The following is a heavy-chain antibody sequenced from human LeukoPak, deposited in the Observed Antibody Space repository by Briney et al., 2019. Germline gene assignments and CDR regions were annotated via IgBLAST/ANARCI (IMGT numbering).Heavy chain of an antibody. CDR3: ARRTDSGWKWFDP. Sequence: GDSLKISCKASGYRFTGYWIGWLRQMPGKGLEWMGVIHPGEYERRYSPSFEGQVTISADRSISTAYMQWSSLKASDTAMYYCARRTDSGWKWFDPWGQGTLVTVSS. D-gene: IGHD6-25*01. CDR1: GYRFTGYW. V-gene: IGHV5-51*01. J-gene: IGHJ5*02. CDR2: IHPGEYER.